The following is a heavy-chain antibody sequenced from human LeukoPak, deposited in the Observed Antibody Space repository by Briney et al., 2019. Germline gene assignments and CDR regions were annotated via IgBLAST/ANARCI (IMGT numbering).Heavy chain of an antibody. CDR2: ISSSGSTI. CDR3: ARDRSLGSSSWENYYYYMDV. J-gene: IGHJ6*03. Sequence: GGSLRLSCAASGFAFSDYYMSWIRQAPGKGLEWVSYISSSGSTIYYADSVKGRFTISRDNAKNSLYLQMNSLRAEDTAVYYCARDRSLGSSSWENYYYYMDVWGKGTTVTISS. V-gene: IGHV3-11*04. CDR1: GFAFSDYY. D-gene: IGHD6-13*01.